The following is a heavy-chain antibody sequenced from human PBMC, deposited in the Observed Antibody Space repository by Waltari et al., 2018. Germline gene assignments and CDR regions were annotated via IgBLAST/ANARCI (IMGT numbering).Heavy chain of an antibody. CDR3: ARGEYCSGGSCYWFDP. D-gene: IGHD2-15*01. J-gene: IGHJ5*02. CDR1: GYTFTGYY. V-gene: IGHV1-2*02. Sequence: QVQLVQSGAEVKKPGASVKVSCKASGYTFTGYYMHWVRQAPGQGLAWMGWINPNSGGTNYAQKFQGRVTMTRDTSISTAYMELSRLRSDDTAVYYCARGEYCSGGSCYWFDPWGQGTLVTVSS. CDR2: INPNSGGT.